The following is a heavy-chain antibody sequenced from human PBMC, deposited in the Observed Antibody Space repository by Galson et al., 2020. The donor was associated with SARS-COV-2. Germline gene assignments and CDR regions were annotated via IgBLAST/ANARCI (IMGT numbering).Heavy chain of an antibody. V-gene: IGHV1-18*01. CDR2: ISAYNGNT. J-gene: IGHJ5*02. CDR3: ARDRAYYDFNNWFDP. D-gene: IGHD3-3*01. CDR1: GYTFTSYG. Sequence: ASVKVSCKASGYTFTSYGISWVRQAPGQGLEWMGWISAYNGNTNYAQKLQGRVTMTTDTSTSTAYMELRSLRSDDTAVYYCARDRAYYDFNNWFDPGGQGPLVTVPP.